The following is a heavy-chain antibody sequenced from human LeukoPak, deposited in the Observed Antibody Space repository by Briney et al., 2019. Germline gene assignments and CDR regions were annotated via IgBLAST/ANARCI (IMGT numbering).Heavy chain of an antibody. CDR2: INWSGGST. J-gene: IGHJ6*03. D-gene: IGHD1-26*01. V-gene: IGHV3-20*04. CDR3: ARDPYNGNYGDSYYYYMDV. Sequence: GGSLRLSCAASGFTFDDYGMSWVRQAPGKGLEWVSGINWSGGSTGYADSVKGRFTISRDNAKNSLYLQMNSLRAEDTAIYYCARDPYNGNYGDSYYYYMDVWGKGTTVTISS. CDR1: GFTFDDYG.